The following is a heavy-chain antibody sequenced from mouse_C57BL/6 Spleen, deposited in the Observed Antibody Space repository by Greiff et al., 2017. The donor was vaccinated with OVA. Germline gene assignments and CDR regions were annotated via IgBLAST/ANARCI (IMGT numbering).Heavy chain of an antibody. CDR1: GYTFTSYW. V-gene: IGHV1-69*01. Sequence: QVQLQQPGAELVMPGASVKLSCKASGYTFTSYWMHWVKQRPGQGLEWIGEIDPSDSYTNYNQKFKGKSTLTVDKSSSTAYMQLSSQTSEDSAVYYCATPYYGSSRSYWYCDVWGTGTTVTVFS. D-gene: IGHD1-1*01. CDR2: IDPSDSYT. CDR3: ATPYYGSSRSYWYCDV. J-gene: IGHJ1*03.